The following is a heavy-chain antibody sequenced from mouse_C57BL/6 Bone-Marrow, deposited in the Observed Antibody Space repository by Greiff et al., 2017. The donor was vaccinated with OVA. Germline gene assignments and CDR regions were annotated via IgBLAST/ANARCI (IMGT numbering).Heavy chain of an antibody. Sequence: VHLVESGAELARPGASVKLSCKASGYTFTSYGKSWVKQRTGQGLEWIGEIYPRSGNTYYNEKFKGKATLTADKSSSTAYMELRSLTSEDSAVYFCARRGRARDYWGQGTTLTVSS. J-gene: IGHJ2*01. V-gene: IGHV1-81*01. CDR2: IYPRSGNT. D-gene: IGHD3-1*01. CDR3: ARRGRARDY. CDR1: GYTFTSYG.